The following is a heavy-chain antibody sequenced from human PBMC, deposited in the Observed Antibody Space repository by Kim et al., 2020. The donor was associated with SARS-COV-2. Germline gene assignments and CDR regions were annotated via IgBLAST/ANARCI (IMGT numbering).Heavy chain of an antibody. V-gene: IGHV1-46*03. CDR1: GYTFTSSH. CDR2: INPGGGST. J-gene: IGHJ5*02. D-gene: IGHD3-10*01. Sequence: ASVKVSCKASGYTFTSSHIQWVRQAPGQGLEWMGIINPGGGSTIYAEKLQGRVTMTRDTSTGTVYMQLSSLRSEDTALYYCARGTWGGGGWGYGSGQYNRFDPWGQGTRVTVSS. CDR3: ARGTWGGGGWGYGSGQYNRFDP.